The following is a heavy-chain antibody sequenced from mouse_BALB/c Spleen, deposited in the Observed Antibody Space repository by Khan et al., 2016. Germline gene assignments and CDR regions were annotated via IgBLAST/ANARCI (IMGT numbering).Heavy chain of an antibody. J-gene: IGHJ2*01. CDR3: GRGPYIVDY. D-gene: IGHD1-3*01. CDR1: GFPFSSSA. CDR2: ISSCGST. V-gene: IGHV5-6-5*01. Sequence: EVELVESGGDLVKPGGSLKLSCAASGFPFSSSAMSWVRQTPEKRLDWVASISSCGSTYYPASVKGRFTISRDNGRNILYLQMSSLRSEDTAMYYCGRGPYIVDYWGQGTTLTVSS.